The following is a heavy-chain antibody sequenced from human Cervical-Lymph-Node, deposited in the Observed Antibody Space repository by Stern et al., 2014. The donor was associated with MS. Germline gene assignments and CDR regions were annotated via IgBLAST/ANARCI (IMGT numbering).Heavy chain of an antibody. CDR3: AGAPLWWLRDY. CDR1: GFPFSTYA. CDR2: VSYDGGNK. J-gene: IGHJ4*02. Sequence: VQLVQSGGGVVQPGRSLRLSCAASGFPFSTYAMHWVRQAPAKGLEWVAVVSYDGGNKSYADSVRGRFTISRDNSKNTLYLQMNSLRAEDTAVYYCAGAPLWWLRDYWGQGTLVTVSS. V-gene: IGHV3-30*04. D-gene: IGHD5-12*01.